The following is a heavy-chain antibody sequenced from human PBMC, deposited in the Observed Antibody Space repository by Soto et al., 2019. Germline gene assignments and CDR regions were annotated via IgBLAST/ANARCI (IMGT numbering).Heavy chain of an antibody. D-gene: IGHD6-13*01. CDR1: GDSVSRNSAA. CDR3: AREASSSWYVLRGWFDP. Sequence: SQTLSLTCAISGDSVSRNSAAWNWISQSPSRGLEWLGRTYYRSKWYNDYAVSVKSRITINPDTSKNQFSLQLNSVTPEDTAVYYCAREASSSWYVLRGWFDPWGQGTLVTVSS. CDR2: TYYRSKWYN. J-gene: IGHJ5*02. V-gene: IGHV6-1*01.